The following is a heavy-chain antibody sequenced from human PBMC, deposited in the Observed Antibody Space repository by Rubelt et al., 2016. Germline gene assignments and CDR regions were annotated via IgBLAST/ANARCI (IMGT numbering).Heavy chain of an antibody. Sequence: QVQLQESGPGLVKPSQTLSLTCTVSGGSISSGGYYWGWIRQPPGKGLEWIGSIYYSGSTYYNPSLKSRVTISVETSKNQFSRKLSSVTAADTAVYYCARHGTLAAAGIVGFDYWGQGTLVTVSS. CDR2: IYYSGST. J-gene: IGHJ4*02. CDR1: GGSISSGGYY. D-gene: IGHD6-13*01. CDR3: ARHGTLAAAGIVGFDY. V-gene: IGHV4-39*01.